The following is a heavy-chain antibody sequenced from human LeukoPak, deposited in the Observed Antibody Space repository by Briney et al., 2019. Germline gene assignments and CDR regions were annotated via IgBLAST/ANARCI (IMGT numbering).Heavy chain of an antibody. CDR2: ISYDGSNK. CDR1: GFTFSSYG. D-gene: IGHD5-18*01. Sequence: HSGGSLRLSCAASGFTFSSYGMHWVRQAPGKGLEWVAVISYDGSNKYYADSVKGQFTISRDNSKNTLYLQMNSLRAEDTAVYYCAKRGYSYGSDYWGQGTLVTVSS. V-gene: IGHV3-30*18. CDR3: AKRGYSYGSDY. J-gene: IGHJ4*02.